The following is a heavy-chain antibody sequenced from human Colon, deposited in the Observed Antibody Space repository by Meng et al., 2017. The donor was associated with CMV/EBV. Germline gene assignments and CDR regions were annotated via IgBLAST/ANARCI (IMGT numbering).Heavy chain of an antibody. Sequence: GGSLRLSCEVSGLTFATYTMNWVRQAPGKGLEWLSSINSYSTYIAYADSVKGRFTISRDNAKNSVYLQMNSLGAEYTAVYYCVREVRRSWFDPWGQGTRVTVSS. D-gene: IGHD4-17*01. CDR2: INSYSTYI. V-gene: IGHV3-21*01. J-gene: IGHJ5*02. CDR3: VREVRRSWFDP. CDR1: GLTFATYT.